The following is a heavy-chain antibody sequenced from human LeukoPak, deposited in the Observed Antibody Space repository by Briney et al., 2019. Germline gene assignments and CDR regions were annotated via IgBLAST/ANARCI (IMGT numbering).Heavy chain of an antibody. CDR3: ARDWVTTHGWYFDL. Sequence: KPSETLSLTCTVSRGSISSGGYYWSWIRQHPGKGLEWIGYIYYSGSTYYNPSLKSRVTISVDTSKNQFSLKLSSVTAADTAVYYCARDWVTTHGWYFDLWGRGTLVTVAS. D-gene: IGHD4-17*01. V-gene: IGHV4-31*03. J-gene: IGHJ2*01. CDR1: RGSISSGGYY. CDR2: IYYSGST.